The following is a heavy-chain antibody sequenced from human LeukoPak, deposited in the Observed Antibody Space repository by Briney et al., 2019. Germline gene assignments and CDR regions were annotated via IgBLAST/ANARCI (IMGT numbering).Heavy chain of an antibody. Sequence: GASVKASCTASGYSFTGYYMHWVRQAPGQGLEWMGWINPNSGGTNYAQKFQGRVTMTRDTSISTAYMELSRLRSDDTAVYYCARDEGRDIVVVPAATSWGQGTLVTVSS. CDR3: ARDEGRDIVVVPAATS. J-gene: IGHJ4*02. D-gene: IGHD2-2*01. CDR2: INPNSGGT. CDR1: GYSFTGYY. V-gene: IGHV1-2*02.